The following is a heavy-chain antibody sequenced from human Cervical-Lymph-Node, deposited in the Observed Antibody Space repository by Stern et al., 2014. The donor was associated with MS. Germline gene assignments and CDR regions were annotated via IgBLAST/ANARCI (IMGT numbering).Heavy chain of an antibody. J-gene: IGHJ6*02. V-gene: IGHV1-69*01. Sequence: VQLVESGAEVKKPGSSVRVSCKASGGTFSSFAISWVRQAPGHGLEWMGGIIPMFGSPNYAQKFQGRVTITADASTSTAYMDLNSLRSDDTAVYFCASSVGELTPESVWGQGTTVTV. CDR2: IIPMFGSP. CDR3: ASSVGELTPESV. CDR1: GGTFSSFA. D-gene: IGHD3-10*01.